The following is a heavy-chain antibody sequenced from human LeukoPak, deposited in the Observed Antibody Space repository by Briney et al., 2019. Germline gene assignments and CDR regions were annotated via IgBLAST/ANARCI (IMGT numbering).Heavy chain of an antibody. CDR1: GFTFSSYE. J-gene: IGHJ6*04. D-gene: IGHD3-10*02. CDR3: AELGITMIGGV. Sequence: GGSLRLSCAASGFTFSSYEMNWVRQAPGKGLEWVSYISSSGSTIYYADSVKGRFTISRDNAKNSLYLQMNSLGAEDTAVYYCAELGITMIGGVWGKGTTVTISS. CDR2: ISSSGSTI. V-gene: IGHV3-48*03.